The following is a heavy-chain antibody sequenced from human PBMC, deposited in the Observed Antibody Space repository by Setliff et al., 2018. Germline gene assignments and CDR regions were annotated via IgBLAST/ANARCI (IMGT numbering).Heavy chain of an antibody. J-gene: IGHJ4*02. CDR3: AKDHAGSGWSHTA. CDR1: GFTFNNYI. CDR2: ITGNGGST. D-gene: IGHD6-19*01. V-gene: IGHV3-23*01. Sequence: PGGSLRLSCAASGFTFNNYIMSWVRQAPGKGLEWVSSITGNGGSTFYAESVKGRFTISRDNSKNTLYLQMNSLRAEDTAVYYCAKDHAGSGWSHTAWGQGALVTVSS.